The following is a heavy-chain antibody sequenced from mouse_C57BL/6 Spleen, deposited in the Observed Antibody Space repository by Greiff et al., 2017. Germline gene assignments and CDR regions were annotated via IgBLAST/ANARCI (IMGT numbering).Heavy chain of an antibody. J-gene: IGHJ3*01. V-gene: IGHV1-55*01. D-gene: IGHD1-1*01. CDR1: GYTFTSYW. CDR2: IYPGSGST. CDR3: ARSDYYGGSSGPFAY. Sequence: QVHVKQPGAELVKPGASVKMSCKASGYTFTSYWITWVKQRPGQGLEWIGDIYPGSGSTNYNEKFKSKATLTVDTSSSTAYMQLSSLTSEDSAVYYCARSDYYGGSSGPFAYWGQGTLVTVSA.